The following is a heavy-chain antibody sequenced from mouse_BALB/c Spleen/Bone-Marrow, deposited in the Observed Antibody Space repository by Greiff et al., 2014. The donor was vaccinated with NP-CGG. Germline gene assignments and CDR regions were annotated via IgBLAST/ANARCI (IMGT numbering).Heavy chain of an antibody. J-gene: IGHJ4*01. CDR2: ISDGGSYT. D-gene: IGHD1-2*01. CDR1: GFTFSDYY. CDR3: ARDRRITTATYAMDY. Sequence: EVKLVESGGGLVKPGGSPKLSCAASGFTFSDYYVYWVRQTPEKRLEWVATISDGGSYTYYPDSVKGRFTISRDNAKNNLYLQMSSLKSEDTAMYYCARDRRITTATYAMDYWGQGTSVTVSS. V-gene: IGHV5-4*02.